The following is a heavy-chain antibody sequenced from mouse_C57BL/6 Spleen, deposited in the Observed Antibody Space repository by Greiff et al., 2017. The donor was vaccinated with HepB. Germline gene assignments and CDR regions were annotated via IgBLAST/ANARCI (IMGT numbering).Heavy chain of an antibody. CDR3: ARNYYGSHY. Sequence: VKLQQSGAELVRPGTSVKVSCKASGYAFTNYLIEWVKQRPGQGLEWIGVINPGSGGTNYNEKFKGKATLTADKSSSTAYMQLSSLTSEDSAVYLCARNYYGSHYWGQGTTLTVSS. V-gene: IGHV1-54*01. J-gene: IGHJ2*01. CDR1: GYAFTNYL. CDR2: INPGSGGT. D-gene: IGHD1-1*01.